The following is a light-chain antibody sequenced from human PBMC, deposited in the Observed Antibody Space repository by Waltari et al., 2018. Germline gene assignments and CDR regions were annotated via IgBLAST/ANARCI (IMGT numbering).Light chain of an antibody. Sequence: DIQMTQSPSSLSASEGDRVPITCRASQTISTYLNWYQQKPGKDPKLLIYAASSLQVGVPSRFSGSGSGTDFKLTISSLQPEDFATYYCQQSYISPRTFGGGTRLEIK. J-gene: IGKJ5*01. V-gene: IGKV1-39*01. CDR1: QTISTY. CDR2: AAS. CDR3: QQSYISPRT.